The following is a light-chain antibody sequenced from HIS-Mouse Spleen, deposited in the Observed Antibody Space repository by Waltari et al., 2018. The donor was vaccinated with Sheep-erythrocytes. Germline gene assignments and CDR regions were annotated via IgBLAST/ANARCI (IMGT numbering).Light chain of an antibody. J-gene: IGLJ1*01. CDR1: SSNIGSNT. Sequence: QSVLTQPPSASGTPGQRVTISCSGSSSNIGSNTVNWYQQLPRTAPKLLIYSNNQRPSGFPDRFSGSKSGTSASLAISGLQSEDEADYYCAAWDDSLNGYVFGTGTKVTVL. CDR2: SNN. V-gene: IGLV1-44*01. CDR3: AAWDDSLNGYV.